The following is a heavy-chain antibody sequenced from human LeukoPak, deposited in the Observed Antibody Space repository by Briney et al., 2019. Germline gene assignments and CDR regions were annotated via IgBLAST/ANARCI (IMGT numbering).Heavy chain of an antibody. CDR2: IWYDGSIK. CDR3: ARVGSGSYFLDGFDI. V-gene: IGHV3-33*08. CDR1: GFTFSSYA. D-gene: IGHD1-26*01. Sequence: GGSLRLSCAASGFTFSSYAMHWVRQAPGKGLEWVAVIWYDGSIKYYADSVKGQFTISRDNPKNTLYLQMNSLRAEDTAVYYCARVGSGSYFLDGFDIWGQGTMVTVSS. J-gene: IGHJ3*02.